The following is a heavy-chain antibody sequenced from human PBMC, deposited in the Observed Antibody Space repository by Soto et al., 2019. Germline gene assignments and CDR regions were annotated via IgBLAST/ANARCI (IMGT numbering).Heavy chain of an antibody. Sequence: SETLSLTCAVYGGSFSGYYWSWIRQRPWKGLEWIGEINHSGSTNYNPSLKSRVTVSVDTSKNQFSLKLSSVTVADTAVYYCARGRKLGVPYHFDYWGQGTLVTVSS. D-gene: IGHD7-27*01. CDR3: ARGRKLGVPYHFDY. CDR1: GGSFSGYY. V-gene: IGHV4-34*01. CDR2: INHSGST. J-gene: IGHJ4*02.